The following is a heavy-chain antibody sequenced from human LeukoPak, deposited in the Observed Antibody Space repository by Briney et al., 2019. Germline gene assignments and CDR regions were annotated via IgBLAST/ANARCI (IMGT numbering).Heavy chain of an antibody. V-gene: IGHV4-34*01. Sequence: SETLSLTCAVYGGSFSGYYWSWIRQPPGKGLEWIGEINHSGSNNYNPSLKSRVTISVDTSKNQFSLMLSSVTAADSAVYYCARGRIYVVVVPAAIRRHYYYMDVWGKGTTVTVSS. J-gene: IGHJ6*03. CDR1: GGSFSGYY. D-gene: IGHD2-2*01. CDR2: INHSGSN. CDR3: ARGRIYVVVVPAAIRRHYYYMDV.